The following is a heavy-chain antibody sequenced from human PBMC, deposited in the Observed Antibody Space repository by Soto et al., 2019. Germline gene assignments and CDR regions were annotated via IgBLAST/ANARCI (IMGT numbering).Heavy chain of an antibody. Sequence: ASVKVSCKASGYTFTSYAMHWVRQAPGQRLEWMGIINPSGGSTSYTQKFQGRVTMTRDTSTSTVYMELSSLRSEDTAVYYCARDRTRIVGAPHDAFDIWGQGTMVTVSS. V-gene: IGHV1-46*01. CDR3: ARDRTRIVGAPHDAFDI. CDR1: GYTFTSYA. CDR2: INPSGGST. J-gene: IGHJ3*02. D-gene: IGHD1-26*01.